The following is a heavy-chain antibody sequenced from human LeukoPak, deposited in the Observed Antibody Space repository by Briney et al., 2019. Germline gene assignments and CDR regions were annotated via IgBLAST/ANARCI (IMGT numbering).Heavy chain of an antibody. Sequence: GGSLRLSCAASGFTFSSYNMNWVRQAPGKGLEWVSYISSSSNTIYYADSVKGRFTISRDNAKNSLYLQMNSLRAEDTAVYYCARSTGIAAAVGGYWGQGTLVTVSS. CDR3: ARSTGIAAAVGGY. D-gene: IGHD6-13*01. CDR2: ISSSSNTI. J-gene: IGHJ4*02. V-gene: IGHV3-48*01. CDR1: GFTFSSYN.